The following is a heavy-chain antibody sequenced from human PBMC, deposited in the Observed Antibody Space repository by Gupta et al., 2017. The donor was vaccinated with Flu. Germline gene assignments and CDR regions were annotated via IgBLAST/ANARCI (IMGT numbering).Heavy chain of an antibody. V-gene: IGHV3-33*01. CDR2: IGYEGSNK. J-gene: IGHJ4*02. CDR1: GVTFRTHG. CDR3: ARGRSTGESGNYYIFSTIDY. D-gene: IGHD1-26*01. Sequence: QVQLVESGGGVVQPGRSLRLSYAACGVTFRTHGMHWVRPAAGKGLEWVSLIGYEGSNKYYADSVKGRFTVSRDNSKNTLYLQMNSLRAEDTAVYYCARGRSTGESGNYYIFSTIDYWGQGTLVTVSS.